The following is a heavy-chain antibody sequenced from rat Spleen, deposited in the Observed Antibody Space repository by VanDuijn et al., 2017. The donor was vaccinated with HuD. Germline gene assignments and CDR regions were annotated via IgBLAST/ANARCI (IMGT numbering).Heavy chain of an antibody. J-gene: IGHJ3*01. CDR2: ISLSGGST. D-gene: IGHD1-1*01. V-gene: IGHV5-7*01. CDR1: GFTFSDYN. CDR3: TTVLQGHGFAY. Sequence: EVQLVESGGGLVQPGRSLKLSCAASGFTFSDYNMAWVRQAPEKGLEWVATISLSGGSTNYRDSVKGRFTISRDNAKSTLYLQMDSLRSGDTATYYCTTVLQGHGFAYWGQGTLVTVSS.